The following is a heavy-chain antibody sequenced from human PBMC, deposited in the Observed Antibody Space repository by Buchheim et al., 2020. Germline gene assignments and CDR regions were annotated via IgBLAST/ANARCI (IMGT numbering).Heavy chain of an antibody. CDR3: AEQQLDYYYYGMDV. Sequence: QVQLVQSGAEVKKPGASVKVSCKASGYTLTSYYMHWVRQAPGQGLEWMGIINPSGGSTTYAQKFQGRVTMTRDTSTSSVYMELSSLRSEDTAVYYCAEQQLDYYYYGMDVWGQGTT. J-gene: IGHJ6*02. D-gene: IGHD6-13*01. V-gene: IGHV1-46*01. CDR1: GYTLTSYY. CDR2: INPSGGST.